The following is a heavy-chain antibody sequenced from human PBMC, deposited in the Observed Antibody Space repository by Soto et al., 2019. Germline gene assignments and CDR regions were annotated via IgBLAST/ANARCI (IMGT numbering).Heavy chain of an antibody. D-gene: IGHD3-9*01. CDR2: ISGSGGST. J-gene: IGHJ4*02. V-gene: IGHV3-23*01. Sequence: GGSLRLSCAASGFTFSSYGMSWVRQAPGKGLEWVSAISGSGGSTYYADYVKGRFTISRDNSKNTLYLQMNSLRAEDTAVYYCAKAGLRYFDWLPDYFDYWGQGTLVTVSS. CDR1: GFTFSSYG. CDR3: AKAGLRYFDWLPDYFDY.